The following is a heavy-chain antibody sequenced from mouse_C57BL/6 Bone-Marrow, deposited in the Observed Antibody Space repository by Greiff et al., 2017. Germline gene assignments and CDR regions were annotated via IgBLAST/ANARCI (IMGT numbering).Heavy chain of an antibody. D-gene: IGHD4-1*01. CDR2: IYPTSGRT. Sequence: QVQLQQPGAELVKPGASVKMSCKASGYTFTSYWITWVKQRPGQGLGWIGDIYPTSGRTNYNEKFKSKAILTVDTSSNTAYMQLSSLTSEDSAVFYCARSGPLGRSFDYWGQGTTRTVSS. CDR1: GYTFTSYW. V-gene: IGHV1-55*01. J-gene: IGHJ2*01. CDR3: ARSGPLGRSFDY.